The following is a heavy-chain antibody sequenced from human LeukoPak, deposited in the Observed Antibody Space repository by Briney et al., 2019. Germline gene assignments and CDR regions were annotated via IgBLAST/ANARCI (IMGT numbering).Heavy chain of an antibody. Sequence: GASVKVSCKASGYTFTSYDINWVRQGTGQGLEWMGWMSPNSGSTGYAQKFQGRVTMTRNTAISTAYMELNSLRSEDTAVYYCVRGLWELGDWGQGTLVTVSP. CDR2: MSPNSGST. CDR1: GYTFTSYD. J-gene: IGHJ4*02. V-gene: IGHV1-8*02. CDR3: VRGLWELGD. D-gene: IGHD1-26*01.